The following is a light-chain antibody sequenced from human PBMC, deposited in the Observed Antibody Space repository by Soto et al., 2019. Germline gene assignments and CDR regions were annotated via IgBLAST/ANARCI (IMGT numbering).Light chain of an antibody. CDR3: QQYNNWPPLT. Sequence: EILMTQSPATLSVSPGERATLSCRASQSVSSNLAWYQQKPGQAPRLLIYGASTRATGIPARFSGSGSGTEFTLTISSLQSEDFAVYYCQQYNNWPPLTFGGGTKVDNK. CDR2: GAS. J-gene: IGKJ4*01. CDR1: QSVSSN. V-gene: IGKV3-15*01.